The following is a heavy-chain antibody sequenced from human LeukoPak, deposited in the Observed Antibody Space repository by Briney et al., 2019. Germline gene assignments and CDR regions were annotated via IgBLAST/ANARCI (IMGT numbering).Heavy chain of an antibody. Sequence: GGSLRLSCAASGFTFSSYAMSWVRQAPGKGLEWVSAISGSGRNTYYADSVKGRFTISRDNSQNRLYLQMNSLRAEDTAVYYCAKTGDYFDSSGCYRPDAFDIWGRGTMVTVSS. J-gene: IGHJ3*02. CDR2: ISGSGRNT. D-gene: IGHD3-22*01. V-gene: IGHV3-23*01. CDR3: AKTGDYFDSSGCYRPDAFDI. CDR1: GFTFSSYA.